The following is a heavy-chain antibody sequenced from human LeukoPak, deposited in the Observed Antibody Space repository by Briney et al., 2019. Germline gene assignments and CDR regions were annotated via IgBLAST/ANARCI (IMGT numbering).Heavy chain of an antibody. CDR1: GGSISSTSYY. CDR3: ARCVACCGGDCYDFDY. J-gene: IGHJ4*02. Sequence: KPPEPLPLTCTVSGGSISSTSYYWGWIRQPPGKGLERIGSIYYSGSTYYNPSLKCRITISVDTSKNQFSLKLSSVTAADTAVYYCARCVACCGGDCYDFDYWGQGTLVTVSS. V-gene: IGHV4-39*01. D-gene: IGHD2-21*02. CDR2: IYYSGST.